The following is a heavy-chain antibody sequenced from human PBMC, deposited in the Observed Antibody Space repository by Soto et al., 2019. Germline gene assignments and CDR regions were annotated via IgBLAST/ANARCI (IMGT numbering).Heavy chain of an antibody. J-gene: IGHJ5*02. V-gene: IGHV4-34*01. CDR1: GGSFSGYY. D-gene: IGHD1-26*01. CDR2: INHRGST. CDR3: ARRVGATYHWFHP. Sequence: QVQLQQWGAGLLKPSETLSLTCAVYGGSFSGYYWSWIRQPPGKGLEWIGEINHRGSTNYNPSLKSRVTRSVDTSKNQLSLKLSSVNAADTAVYYCARRVGATYHWFHPWGEGTLVTVSS.